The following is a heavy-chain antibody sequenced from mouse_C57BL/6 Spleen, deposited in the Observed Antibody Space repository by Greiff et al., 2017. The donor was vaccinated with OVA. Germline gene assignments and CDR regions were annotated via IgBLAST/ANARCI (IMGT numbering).Heavy chain of an antibody. CDR3: ARSGIHATVVAPFAY. J-gene: IGHJ3*01. D-gene: IGHD1-1*01. V-gene: IGHV1-55*01. CDR1: GYTFTSYW. Sequence: QVQLQQPGAELVKPGASVKMSCKASGYTFTSYWITWVKQRPGQGLEWIGDIYPGSGSTNYNEKFKSKATLTVDTSSSTAYMQLSSLTSEDSAVYYCARSGIHATVVAPFAYWGQGTLVTVSA. CDR2: IYPGSGST.